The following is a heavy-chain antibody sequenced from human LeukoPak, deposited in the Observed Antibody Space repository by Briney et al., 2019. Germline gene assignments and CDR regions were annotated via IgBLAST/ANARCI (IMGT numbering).Heavy chain of an antibody. D-gene: IGHD3-10*01. J-gene: IGHJ4*02. V-gene: IGHV5-51*01. CDR3: ARYNSIITMVRGVTPNFDY. CDR1: GYSFTSYW. Sequence: GESLKISCKGSGYSFTSYWIGWVRHMPGKGLQWLGIIYPGDSDTRYSPSFQGQVTISADKSISTAYLQWSSLKASDTAMYYCARYNSIITMVRGVTPNFDYWGQGTLVTVSS. CDR2: IYPGDSDT.